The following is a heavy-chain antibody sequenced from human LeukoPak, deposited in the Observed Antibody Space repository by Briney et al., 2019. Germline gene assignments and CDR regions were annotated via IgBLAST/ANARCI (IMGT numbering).Heavy chain of an antibody. CDR3: AARLPLYGMDV. CDR1: GFTFSSYA. CDR2: ISGSGGST. D-gene: IGHD2-21*02. V-gene: IGHV3-23*01. J-gene: IGHJ6*02. Sequence: GGSLRLSCAASGFTFSSYAMSWVRQAPGKGLEWVSAISGSGGSTYYAGSVKGRFTVSRDNSKNTLYLQMNSLRVEDAAVYYCAARLPLYGMDVWGQGTTVTVSS.